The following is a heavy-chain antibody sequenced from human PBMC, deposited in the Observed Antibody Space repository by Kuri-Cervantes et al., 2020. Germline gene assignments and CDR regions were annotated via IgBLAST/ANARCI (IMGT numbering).Heavy chain of an antibody. Sequence: ASVKVSCKASGYTFTGYYMHWVRQAPGQGLEWMGWINPNSGGTNYAQKFQGRVTMTRDTSISTAYMELSRLRSDDTAVYYCARDRGVIPLIDYWGQGTRGTVSA. V-gene: IGHV1-2*02. D-gene: IGHD3-10*01. CDR1: GYTFTGYY. J-gene: IGHJ4*02. CDR2: INPNSGGT. CDR3: ARDRGVIPLIDY.